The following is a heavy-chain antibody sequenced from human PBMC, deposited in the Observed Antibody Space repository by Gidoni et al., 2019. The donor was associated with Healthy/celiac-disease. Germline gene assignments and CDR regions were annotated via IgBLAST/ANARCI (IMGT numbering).Heavy chain of an antibody. J-gene: IGHJ4*02. CDR1: GFTFSSYA. V-gene: IGHV3-23*01. CDR3: AKAAGHSSSWYGYFDY. D-gene: IGHD6-13*01. CDR2: ISGSGGST. Sequence: EVQLLESGGGLVQPGGSLRLSCAASGFTFSSYAMSWVRQAPGKGLGWVSAISGSGGSTYYADSVKGRFTISRDNSKNTLYLQMNSLRAEDTAVYYCAKAAGHSSSWYGYFDYWGQGTLVTVSS.